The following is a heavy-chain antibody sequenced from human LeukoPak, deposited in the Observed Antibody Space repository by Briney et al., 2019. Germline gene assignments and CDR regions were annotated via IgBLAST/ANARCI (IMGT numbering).Heavy chain of an antibody. V-gene: IGHV4-59*01. J-gene: IGHJ4*02. CDR2: IYYSGST. CDR3: ARGVFLDY. CDR1: GGSISSYY. Sequence: PSETLSLTCTVSGGSISSYYCSWIRQPPGKGLEWSGYIYYSGSTNYNPSLKSRVTISVDTSKNQFSLKLSSVTAADTAVYYCARGVFLDYWGQGTLVTVSS.